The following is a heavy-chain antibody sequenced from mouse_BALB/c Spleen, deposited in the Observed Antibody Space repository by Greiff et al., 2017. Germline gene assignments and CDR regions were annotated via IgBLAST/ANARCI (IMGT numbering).Heavy chain of an antibody. Sequence: VMLVESGPGLVAPSQSLSITCTVSGFSLTGYGVNWVRQPPGKGLEWLGMIWGDGSTDYNLALKSRLSISKDNSKSQVFLKMNSLQTDDTARYYCARDGGKGRNYFDYWGQGTTLTVSS. CDR1: GFSLTGYG. CDR2: IWGDGST. V-gene: IGHV2-6-7*01. CDR3: ARDGGKGRNYFDY. J-gene: IGHJ2*01. D-gene: IGHD2-1*01.